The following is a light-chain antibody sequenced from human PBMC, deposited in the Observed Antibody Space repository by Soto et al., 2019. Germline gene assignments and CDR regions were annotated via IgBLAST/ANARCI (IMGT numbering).Light chain of an antibody. J-gene: IGKJ4*01. CDR2: GAS. CDR1: QSVSGN. CDR3: QQYNNWPTIT. Sequence: EIVMTQSPATLSVSPGERATLSCRASQSVSGNLAWYQQKPGQAPRLLIYGASTRATGIPARFSGSGSGTEFTLTISSLHSDDLAVYYCQQYNNWPTITFGGGNKVEIK. V-gene: IGKV3-15*01.